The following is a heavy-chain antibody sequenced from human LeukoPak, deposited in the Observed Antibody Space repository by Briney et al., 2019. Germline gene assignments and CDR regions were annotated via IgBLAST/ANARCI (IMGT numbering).Heavy chain of an antibody. J-gene: IGHJ5*02. V-gene: IGHV4-30-2*01. D-gene: IGHD6-13*01. CDR1: GGSISSGGYS. CDR3: ARVQGAAARGYWFDP. CDR2: IYHSGST. Sequence: PSETLSLTCAVSGGSISSGGYSWSWIRQPPGKGLEWIGYIYHSGSTYYNPSLKSRVTISVDRSKNQFSLKLSSVTAADTAVYYCARVQGAAARGYWFDPWGQGTLVTVSS.